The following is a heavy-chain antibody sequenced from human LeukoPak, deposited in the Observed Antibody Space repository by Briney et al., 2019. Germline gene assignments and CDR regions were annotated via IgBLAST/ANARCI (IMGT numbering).Heavy chain of an antibody. J-gene: IGHJ4*02. CDR1: VGSISTDL. Sequence: SETPSLTCTVSVGSISTDLWSWIPGPPQEGLEWISYIHASGPTNYHPSLKSRITISVDTSKNQFSLKLSSVTAADTAVYYCARHDAGIAARPFDNWGQRTLVTVSS. CDR2: IHASGPT. D-gene: IGHD6-6*01. CDR3: ARHDAGIAARPFDN. V-gene: IGHV4-4*09.